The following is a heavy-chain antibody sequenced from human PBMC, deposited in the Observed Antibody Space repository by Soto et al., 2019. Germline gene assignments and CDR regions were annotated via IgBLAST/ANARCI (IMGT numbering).Heavy chain of an antibody. Sequence: SETLSLTCAVYGGSFSGYYWSWIRQPPGKGLEWIGEINHSGSTNYNPSLKSRVTITVDTSKNQFSLKLSSVTAADTVVYYCARIAAAAGKRGNYYYYYGMDVWGQGTTVTVSS. D-gene: IGHD6-13*01. V-gene: IGHV4-34*01. CDR2: INHSGST. J-gene: IGHJ6*02. CDR3: ARIAAAAGKRGNYYYYYGMDV. CDR1: GGSFSGYY.